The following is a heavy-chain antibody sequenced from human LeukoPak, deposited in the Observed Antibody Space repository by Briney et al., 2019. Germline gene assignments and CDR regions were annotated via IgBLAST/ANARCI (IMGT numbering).Heavy chain of an antibody. CDR1: GGSFSGYY. CDR2: INHSGST. J-gene: IGHJ5*02. Sequence: SETLSLTCAVYGGSFSGYYWSWIRQPPGKGLEWIGEINHSGSTNYNPSLKSRVTISVDTSKNQFSLKLSSVTAADTAVYYCARGGPAKRYCSSTSCYRHGNLRNWFDPWGQGTLVTVSS. CDR3: ARGGPAKRYCSSTSCYRHGNLRNWFDP. V-gene: IGHV4-34*01. D-gene: IGHD2-2*01.